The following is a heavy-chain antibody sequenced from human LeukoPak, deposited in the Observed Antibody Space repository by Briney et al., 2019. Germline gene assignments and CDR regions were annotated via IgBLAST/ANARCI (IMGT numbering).Heavy chain of an antibody. J-gene: IGHJ4*02. D-gene: IGHD2-2*01. V-gene: IGHV4-59*02. CDR1: GGSVSNYY. CDR2: IYYSGST. Sequence: PSETLSLTCSVSGGSVSNYYWSWIRQPPGKGLEWIGYIYYSGSTNYNPSLKRRVFISVDTSKNQFSLKLSSVTAADTAVYYCARRGYCSSTSCYIFDYWGQGTLVTVSS. CDR3: ARRGYCSSTSCYIFDY.